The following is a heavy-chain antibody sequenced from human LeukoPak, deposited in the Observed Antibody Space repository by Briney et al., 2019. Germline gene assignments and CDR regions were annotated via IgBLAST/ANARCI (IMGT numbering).Heavy chain of an antibody. CDR2: ISGSVGGT. CDR3: AKERGRGCYSIDY. D-gene: IGHD2-15*01. Sequence: GGSLRLSCAASGFTFSSYAMSWVRQAPGKGLEWVSAISGSVGGTYYADSVKGRFTISRDNSKNTLYLQMNSLRAEDTAVYYFAKERGRGCYSIDYWGQETWSPSPQ. J-gene: IGHJ4*01. V-gene: IGHV3-23*01. CDR1: GFTFSSYA.